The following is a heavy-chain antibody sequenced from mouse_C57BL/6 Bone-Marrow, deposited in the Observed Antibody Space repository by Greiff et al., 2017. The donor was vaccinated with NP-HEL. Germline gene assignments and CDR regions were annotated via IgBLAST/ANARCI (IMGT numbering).Heavy chain of an antibody. V-gene: IGHV1-69*01. CDR3: AREGLYYDHWYFDV. Sequence: QVQLQQPGAELVMPGASVKLSCKASGYTFTSYWMHWVKQRPGQSLEWIGEIDPSDSYTNYNQKFKGKSTLTVDKSSSTAYMQLSSLTSEDSAVYYCAREGLYYDHWYFDVWGTGTTVTVSS. J-gene: IGHJ1*03. D-gene: IGHD2-4*01. CDR2: IDPSDSYT. CDR1: GYTFTSYW.